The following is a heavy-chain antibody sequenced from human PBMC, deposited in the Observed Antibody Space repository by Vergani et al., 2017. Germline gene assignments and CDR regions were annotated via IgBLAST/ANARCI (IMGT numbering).Heavy chain of an antibody. CDR3: ARDHSCSSTSCYGFGWFDP. Sequence: QVQLQESGPGLVKPSETLSLTCTVSGGSISSYYWTWIRQPPGKGLEWVGNIHYTESTNYNPSLKSRVTISVDTSKNQFSLKLSSVTAADTAVYYCARDHSCSSTSCYGFGWFDPWGQGTLVTVSS. J-gene: IGHJ5*02. CDR2: IHYTEST. D-gene: IGHD2-2*01. CDR1: GGSISSYY. V-gene: IGHV4-59*08.